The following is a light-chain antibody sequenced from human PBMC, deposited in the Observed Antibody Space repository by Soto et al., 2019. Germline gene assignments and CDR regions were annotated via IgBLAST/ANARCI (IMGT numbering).Light chain of an antibody. CDR1: QTISSC. V-gene: IGKV1-5*03. J-gene: IGKJ1*01. CDR3: QHYNSYSEA. Sequence: DIQMTQSPSTLSVSVGDRVTITCRASQTISSCLAWYQQKPGKAPKLLIYKASTLKSGVPSRFSGSGSGTEFTLTISSLQPDDFATYYCQHYNSYSEAFGQGTKVDIK. CDR2: KAS.